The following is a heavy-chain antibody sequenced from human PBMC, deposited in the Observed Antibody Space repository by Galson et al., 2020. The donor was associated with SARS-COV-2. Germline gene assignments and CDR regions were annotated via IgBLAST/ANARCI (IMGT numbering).Heavy chain of an antibody. Sequence: SETLSLTCTVSGGSISSYYWSWIRQPPGKGLEWIGYIYYSGSTNYNPSLKSRVTISVDTSKNQFSLKLSSVTAADTAVYYCARGGYLVVHYNWFDPWGQGTLVTVSS. V-gene: IGHV4-59*13. CDR3: ARGGYLVVHYNWFDP. J-gene: IGHJ5*02. CDR1: GGSISSYY. CDR2: IYYSGST. D-gene: IGHD2-2*01.